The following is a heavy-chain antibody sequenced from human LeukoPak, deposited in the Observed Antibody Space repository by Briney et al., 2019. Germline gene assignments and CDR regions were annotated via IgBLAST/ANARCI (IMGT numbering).Heavy chain of an antibody. D-gene: IGHD6-13*01. V-gene: IGHV4-39*01. CDR1: GGSISSSSYY. J-gene: IGHJ6*02. Sequence: SETLSLTCTVSGGSISSSSYYWGWIRQPPGKGLEWIGSIYYSGSTYYNPSLKSRVTISVDTSKNQFSLKLSSVTAADTAVYYCARGGSSSWTGYYYGMDVWGQGTTVTVSS. CDR3: ARGGSSSWTGYYYGMDV. CDR2: IYYSGST.